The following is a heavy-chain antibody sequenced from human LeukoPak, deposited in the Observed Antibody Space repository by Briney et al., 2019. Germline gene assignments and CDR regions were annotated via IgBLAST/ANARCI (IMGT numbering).Heavy chain of an antibody. J-gene: IGHJ5*02. V-gene: IGHV4-30-4*08. CDR3: ARGLGVRGVTNWFDP. CDR2: IYYSGST. Sequence: PSETLSLTCTVSGGSISSYDWSWIRQPPGKGLEWIGYIYYSGSTYYNPSLKSRVTISVDTSKNQFSLKLSSVTAADTAVYYCARGLGVRGVTNWFDPWGQGTLVTVSS. CDR1: GGSISSYD. D-gene: IGHD3-10*01.